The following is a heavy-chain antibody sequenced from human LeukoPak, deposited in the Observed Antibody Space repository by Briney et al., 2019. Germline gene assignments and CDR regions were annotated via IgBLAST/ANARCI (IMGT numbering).Heavy chain of an antibody. CDR3: ARSHGSGSYYKLLTNWFDP. Sequence: SETLSLTCTVSGGSISNYYWSWIRQPPGKGLEWIGYIYYSGSTNYNPSLRSRVTISVDTSKNQFSLKLSSVTAADTAVYYCARSHGSGSYYKLLTNWFDPWGQGTLVTVSS. D-gene: IGHD3-10*01. CDR1: GGSISNYY. J-gene: IGHJ5*02. V-gene: IGHV4-59*01. CDR2: IYYSGST.